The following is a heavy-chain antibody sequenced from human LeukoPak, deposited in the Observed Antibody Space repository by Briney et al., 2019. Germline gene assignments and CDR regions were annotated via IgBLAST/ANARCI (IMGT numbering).Heavy chain of an antibody. Sequence: PGGSLRLSCAASGFTFSSHAMNWARQAPGKGLEWVSGIYGNAGRTFYADSVKGRFTMSRDNSKNTLYLQMDSLRAEDTAMYYCARARSDNYYSGVNYWGQGTLVTVSS. J-gene: IGHJ4*02. CDR3: ARARSDNYYSGVNY. CDR1: GFTFSSHA. CDR2: IYGNAGRT. V-gene: IGHV3-23*01. D-gene: IGHD3-22*01.